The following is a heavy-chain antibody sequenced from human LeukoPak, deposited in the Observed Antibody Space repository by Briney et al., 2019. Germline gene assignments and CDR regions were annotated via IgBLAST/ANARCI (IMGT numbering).Heavy chain of an antibody. Sequence: QTGGSLRLSCAASGFTVITNDMTWVRQAPGKGLEWVSVLYSDGDTKYAESVQGRFTISRDNSKNTLYLEMNSLSPDDTAVYYCARGVEPLAANTLAYWGQGTLVTVSS. CDR2: LYSDGDT. J-gene: IGHJ4*02. CDR1: GFTVITND. V-gene: IGHV3-53*01. D-gene: IGHD1-14*01. CDR3: ARGVEPLAANTLAY.